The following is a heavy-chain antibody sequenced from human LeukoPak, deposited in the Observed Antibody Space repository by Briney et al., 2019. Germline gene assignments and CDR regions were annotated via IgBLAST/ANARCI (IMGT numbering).Heavy chain of an antibody. CDR1: GFISSTYS. V-gene: IGHV3-48*02. CDR3: ARYFGDPQGMDV. D-gene: IGHD3-10*01. Sequence: GGSLRLSCAASGFISSTYSMNWVRQAPGKGLEWVSQISGNSVTRYYADSVKGRFTISRDNVKNSLYLQMNSLRDEDTAVYYCARYFGDPQGMDVWGQGTTVTVSS. J-gene: IGHJ6*02. CDR2: ISGNSVTR.